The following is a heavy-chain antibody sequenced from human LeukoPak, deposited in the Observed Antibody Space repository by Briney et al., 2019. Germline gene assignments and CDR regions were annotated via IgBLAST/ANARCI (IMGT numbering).Heavy chain of an antibody. CDR2: IYPGDSDT. V-gene: IGHV5-51*01. D-gene: IGHD2-2*01. J-gene: IGHJ5*02. CDR1: GYSFTSYW. Sequence: GESLQISCKGSGYSFTSYWIGWVRQMPGKGLEWMGIIYPGDSDTRYSPSFQGQVTISADKSISTAYLQWSSLKASDTAMYYCARGPYCSSTSCSQPNWFDPWGQGTLVTVSS. CDR3: ARGPYCSSTSCSQPNWFDP.